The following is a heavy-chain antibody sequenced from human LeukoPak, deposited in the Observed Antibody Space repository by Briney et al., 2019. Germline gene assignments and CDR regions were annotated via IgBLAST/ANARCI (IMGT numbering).Heavy chain of an antibody. CDR2: IYHSGST. CDR1: GYSISSGYY. J-gene: IGHJ4*02. CDR3: ARERWGIDY. D-gene: IGHD3-16*01. Sequence: SETLSLTCTVSGYSISSGYYWGWIRQPPGKGLEWIGSIYHSGSTYYNPSLKSRVTISVDTSKNQFSLKLSSVTAADTAVYYCARERWGIDYWGQGTLVTVSS. V-gene: IGHV4-38-2*02.